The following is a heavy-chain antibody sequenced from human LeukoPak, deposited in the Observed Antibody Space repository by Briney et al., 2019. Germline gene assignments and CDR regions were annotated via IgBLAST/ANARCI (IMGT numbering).Heavy chain of an antibody. CDR1: GFTFSDYY. CDR3: DVPHNPAGY. J-gene: IGHJ4*02. CDR2: ISGSGGST. Sequence: GGSLRLSCAASGFTFSDYYMSWVRQAPGKGLEWVSAISGSGGSTYYADSVKGRFTISRDNSKNTLYLQMNSLRAEDTAVYYCDVPHNPAGYWGQGTLVTVSS. V-gene: IGHV3-23*01. D-gene: IGHD1-20*01.